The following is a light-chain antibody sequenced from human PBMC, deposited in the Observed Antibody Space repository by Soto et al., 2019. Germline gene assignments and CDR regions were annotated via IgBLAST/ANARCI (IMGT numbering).Light chain of an antibody. CDR3: QQYETFSGT. CDR1: QSVSGW. J-gene: IGKJ1*01. Sequence: DIQLTQSLFTLSAYVGETVPVTCLARQSVSGWLAWYQQKPGEAPKLLIYDASALPRGVPSRFSGSGSGTKFTLTIASLQPDDFATYYCQQYETFSGTFGPGTKVDIK. V-gene: IGKV1-5*01. CDR2: DAS.